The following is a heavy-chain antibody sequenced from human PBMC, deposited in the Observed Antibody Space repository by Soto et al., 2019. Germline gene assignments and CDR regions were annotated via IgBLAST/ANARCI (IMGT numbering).Heavy chain of an antibody. V-gene: IGHV3-30-3*01. D-gene: IGHD5-12*01. CDR2: VSYDGGNE. J-gene: IGHJ4*02. CDR1: GFTFRSYA. CDR3: ARASCYDKWDALDY. Sequence: QVQLVESGGGVVQPGRSLRLSCTASGFTFRSYAMHWVRQAPGKGLEWVASVSYDGGNEHYADSVKGRFTISRDNSKNTLSLQMNSLRVEDTAVFYSARASCYDKWDALDYWGQGTQVTVSS.